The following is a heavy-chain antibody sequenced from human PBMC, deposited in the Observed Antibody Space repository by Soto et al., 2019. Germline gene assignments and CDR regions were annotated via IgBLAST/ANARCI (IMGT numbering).Heavy chain of an antibody. V-gene: IGHV4-59*12. Sequence: SETLSLTCTVSGGSIINYYWSWIRQPPWKGLEYIGYVYYTGSTDYNPSLKSRVTISVDTSKNQFSLKLSSVTAADTAVYYCARDLVYYDSSGYHNSFDPCCQGTLVTVSS. J-gene: IGHJ5*01. CDR2: VYYTGST. CDR3: ARDLVYYDSSGYHNSFDP. CDR1: GGSIINYY. D-gene: IGHD3-22*01.